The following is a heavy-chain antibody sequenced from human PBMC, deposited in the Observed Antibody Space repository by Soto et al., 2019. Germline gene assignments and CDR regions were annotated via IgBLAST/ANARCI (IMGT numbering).Heavy chain of an antibody. CDR1: GDSIHRCASY. V-gene: IGHV4-30-2*01. CDR3: ARVPSP. Sequence: PSXTLSLTCTVSGDSIHRCASYWSWIRQHPGKGLEWIGYIYHSGSTYYNPSLKSRVTISVDRSKNQFSLKLSSVTAADTAVYYCARVPSPWGQGTLVTVSS. J-gene: IGHJ5*02. CDR2: IYHSGST.